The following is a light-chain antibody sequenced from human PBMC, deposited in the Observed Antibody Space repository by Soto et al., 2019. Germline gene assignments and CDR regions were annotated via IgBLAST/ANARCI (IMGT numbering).Light chain of an antibody. J-gene: IGKJ4*01. CDR3: QQYNNWPLT. CDR2: DAS. Sequence: EIVMTQSPATLSLSPGDRATLSCRASQSVSTNVAWYQQKPGQGPRLLIYDASARATGIPARFSGSGSGTEFTLTISSLLSEDFAVYSCQQYNNWPLTFGGGT. V-gene: IGKV3D-15*01. CDR1: QSVSTN.